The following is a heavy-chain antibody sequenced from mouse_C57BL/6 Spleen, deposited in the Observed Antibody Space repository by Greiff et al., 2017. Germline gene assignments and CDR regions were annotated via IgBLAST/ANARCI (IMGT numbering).Heavy chain of an antibody. V-gene: IGHV1-15*01. CDR1: GYTFTDYE. CDR3: TRGWGFPSYFDY. CDR2: IDPETGGT. Sequence: VQLQQSGAELVRPGASVTLSCKASGYTFTDYEMHWVKQTPVHGLEWIGAIDPETGGTAYNQKFTGKALLTADKSSSTAYMELRSLTSEDSAVYYCTRGWGFPSYFDYWGQGTTLTVSS. J-gene: IGHJ2*01. D-gene: IGHD2-10*02.